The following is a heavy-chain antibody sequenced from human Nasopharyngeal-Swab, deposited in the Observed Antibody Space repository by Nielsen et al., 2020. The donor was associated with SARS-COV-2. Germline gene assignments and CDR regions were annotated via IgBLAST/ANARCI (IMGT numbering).Heavy chain of an antibody. D-gene: IGHD2-2*01. J-gene: IGHJ6*02. CDR1: GFTFDDYA. V-gene: IGHV3-9*01. CDR3: AKGGCSSTSCNVYYYYGMDV. Sequence: SLKISCAASGFTFDDYAMHWVRQAPGKGLEWVSGISWNSGSIGYADSVKGRFTISRDNAKNSLYLQINSLRAEDTALYYCAKGGCSSTSCNVYYYYGMDVWGQGTTVTVSS. CDR2: ISWNSGSI.